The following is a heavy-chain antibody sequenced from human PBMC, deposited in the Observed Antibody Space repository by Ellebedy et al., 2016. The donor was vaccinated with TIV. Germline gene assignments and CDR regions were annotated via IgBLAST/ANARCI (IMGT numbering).Heavy chain of an antibody. Sequence: GESLKISCAASRFSFSSYWMTWVRQAPGEGLEWVANINQDGSQKYYVDSVKGRFTISREHVKNSLYLQVNSLRADDTAVYYCATDGSYGHYRSPQHAFTIWGQGTMVTVSS. CDR2: INQDGSQK. CDR3: ATDGSYGHYRSPQHAFTI. D-gene: IGHD1-26*01. CDR1: RFSFSSYW. V-gene: IGHV3-7*01. J-gene: IGHJ3*02.